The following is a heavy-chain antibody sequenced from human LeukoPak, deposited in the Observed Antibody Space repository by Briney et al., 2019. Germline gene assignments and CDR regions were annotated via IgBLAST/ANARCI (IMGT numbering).Heavy chain of an antibody. D-gene: IGHD3-9*01. CDR2: IIPIFGTA. Sequence: SVKVSCKASGGTFSSYAISWVRQAPGQGLEWMGGIIPIFGTANYAQKFQGRVTITADESTSTAYMELSSLRSEDTAVYYCAKSGTIFSRFDPWGQGTLVTVSS. CDR3: AKSGTIFSRFDP. J-gene: IGHJ5*02. V-gene: IGHV1-69*13. CDR1: GGTFSSYA.